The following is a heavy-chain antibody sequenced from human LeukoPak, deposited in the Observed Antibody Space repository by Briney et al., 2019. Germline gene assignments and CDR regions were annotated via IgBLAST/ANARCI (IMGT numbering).Heavy chain of an antibody. CDR1: GGSIGRSNYY. Sequence: PSQTLSLTCTVSGGSIGRSNYYWGWIRQPPGKGLEWIGSIFYTGGASYYNPSLKSRVTMSLDMSKNQFSLNLTSVTAADTAFYYCAREGSSSWSSLDSWGQGTLVTVSS. CDR3: AREGSSSWSSLDS. V-gene: IGHV4-39*07. CDR2: IFYTGGAS. J-gene: IGHJ4*02. D-gene: IGHD6-13*01.